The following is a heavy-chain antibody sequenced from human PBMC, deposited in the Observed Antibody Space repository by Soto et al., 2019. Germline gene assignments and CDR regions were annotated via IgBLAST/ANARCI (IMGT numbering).Heavy chain of an antibody. V-gene: IGHV6-1*01. D-gene: IGHD1-1*01. CDR1: GDSVSSNSAA. CDR3: ARDGLEPLPGYYYGMDV. J-gene: IGHJ6*02. CDR2: TYYRSKWYN. Sequence: SQTLSLTCAISGDSVSSNSAAWNWIRQSPSRGLEWLGRTYYRSKWYNDYAVSVKSRITINPDTSKNQFSLQLNSVTHADTAVYYCARDGLEPLPGYYYGMDVWGQGTTVTVSS.